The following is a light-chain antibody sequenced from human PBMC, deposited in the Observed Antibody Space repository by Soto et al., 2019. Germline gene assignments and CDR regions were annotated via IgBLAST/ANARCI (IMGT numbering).Light chain of an antibody. CDR3: QSFYSFDRVV. CDR1: SGSIGSNS. CDR2: EDD. Sequence: NFMLTQPHSVSESPGKTLTISCTRSSGSIGSNSVQWYQQRPGSAPITVIYEDDQGPSGVPDRFSGSIDSSSNSASLTISGLKAEDEADYYCQSFYSFDRVVFGGGNKLTVL. J-gene: IGLJ2*01. V-gene: IGLV6-57*04.